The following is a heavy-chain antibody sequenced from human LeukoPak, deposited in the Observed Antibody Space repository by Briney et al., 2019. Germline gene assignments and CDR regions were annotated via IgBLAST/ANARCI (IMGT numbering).Heavy chain of an antibody. CDR1: GYTFTSYG. CDR3: ARGGTPYFWSGYYFDY. V-gene: IGHV1-18*01. J-gene: IGHJ4*02. D-gene: IGHD3-3*01. CDR2: ISAYNGNT. Sequence: ASVKVSCKASGYTFTSYGISWVRQAPGQGLEWMGWISAYNGNTNYAQKLQGRVTMTTDTSTSTAYMELRSLRSDDTVVYYCARGGTPYFWSGYYFDYWGQGTLVTVSS.